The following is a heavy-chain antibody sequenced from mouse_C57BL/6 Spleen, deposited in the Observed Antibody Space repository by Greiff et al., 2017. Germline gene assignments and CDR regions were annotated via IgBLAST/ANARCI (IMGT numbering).Heavy chain of an antibody. CDR3: ARKDTTVVDWFAY. Sequence: DVQLVESGGDLVKPGGSLKLSCAASGFTFSSYGMSWVRQTPDKRLEWVATISSGGSYTYYPDSVKGRFTISRDNAKNTLYLQMSSLKSEDTAMYYCARKDTTVVDWFAYWGQGTLVTVSA. V-gene: IGHV5-6*01. CDR2: ISSGGSYT. CDR1: GFTFSSYG. D-gene: IGHD1-1*01. J-gene: IGHJ3*01.